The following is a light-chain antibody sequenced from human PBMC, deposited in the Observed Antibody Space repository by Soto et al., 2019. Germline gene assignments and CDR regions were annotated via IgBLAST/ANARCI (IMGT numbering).Light chain of an antibody. V-gene: IGKV3-20*01. Sequence: VLTQSPGTLSLSPGERATLSCRASQSVSSRYLAWYQQKPGKAPWLLFYAAFRATGTPDRFSGSGAGTDFTLTISGLEPEDFAVYYCQHYGTSPITFGQGTRLEI. CDR2: AA. CDR3: QHYGTSPIT. J-gene: IGKJ5*01. CDR1: QSVSSRY.